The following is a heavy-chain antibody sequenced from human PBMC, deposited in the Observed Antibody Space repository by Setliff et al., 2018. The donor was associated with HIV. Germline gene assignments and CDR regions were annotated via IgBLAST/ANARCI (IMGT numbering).Heavy chain of an antibody. V-gene: IGHV4-4*07. J-gene: IGHJ4*02. D-gene: IGHD3-10*01. CDR1: DSGTYY. CDR3: ARGAELLWFGELHNIPYFDY. CDR2: VPSRGDT. Sequence: SETLSLTCTVSDSGTYYWSWIRQPAGKGLEWIGRVPSRGDTNYNPSLKSRVTMSVDTSKNQFSLKLSSVTAADTAVYYCARGAELLWFGELHNIPYFDYWGQGTLVTVSS.